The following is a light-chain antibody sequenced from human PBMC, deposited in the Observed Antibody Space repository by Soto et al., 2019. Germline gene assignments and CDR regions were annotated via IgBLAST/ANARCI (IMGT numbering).Light chain of an antibody. CDR2: GAS. V-gene: IGKV3-15*01. J-gene: IGKJ1*01. CDR1: QSISSN. CDR3: QQYNNWPWT. Sequence: EIVMTQSPATLSVSPGEGATLSCRASQSISSNLAWYQQKPGQAPRLHITGASTRATGIAARISGSGSGTEFTLTISSLQSEDFAVYYCQQYNNWPWTFGQGTKVEIK.